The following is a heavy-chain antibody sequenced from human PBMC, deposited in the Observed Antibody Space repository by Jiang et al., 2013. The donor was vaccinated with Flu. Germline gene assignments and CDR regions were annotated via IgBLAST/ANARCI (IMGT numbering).Heavy chain of an antibody. J-gene: IGHJ4*02. CDR1: GFRFTNYW. Sequence: VQLVESGAEVKKAGESLKISCKGSGFRFTNYWIGWVRQLPGKGPEWMGMIYPADSDTRYSPSFQGQVTISADTSIDTAYLQWRSLKVSDTAIYFCARQSTVARGDYWGQGTLVTVSS. CDR2: IYPADSDT. CDR3: ARQSTVARGDY. D-gene: IGHD4-17*01. V-gene: IGHV5-51*01.